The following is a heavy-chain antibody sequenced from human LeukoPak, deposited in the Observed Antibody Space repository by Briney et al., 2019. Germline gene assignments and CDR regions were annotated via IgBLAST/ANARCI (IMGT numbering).Heavy chain of an antibody. V-gene: IGHV3-66*01. CDR2: IYSGGST. Sequence: GGSLRLSCAASGFTVSSNYMSWVRQAPGKGLEWVSVIYSGGSTYYADSVKGRFTISRDNSKNTLYLQMNSLRAEDTAVYYCARALIGDFWSGYYRAWGQGTLVTVSS. CDR3: ARALIGDFWSGYYRA. J-gene: IGHJ4*02. D-gene: IGHD3-3*01. CDR1: GFTVSSNY.